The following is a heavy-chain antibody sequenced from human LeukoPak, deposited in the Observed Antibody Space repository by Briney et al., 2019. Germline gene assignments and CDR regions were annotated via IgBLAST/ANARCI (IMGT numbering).Heavy chain of an antibody. V-gene: IGHV4-59*01. CDR1: GGSISTYY. CDR2: IYNSGNT. CDR3: ARGATTVVTPEVLWYFDL. J-gene: IGHJ2*01. Sequence: SETLSLTCTVSGGSISTYYWNWIRQSPGKGLEWIGHIYNSGNTDYNPSLKSRVTMSVDTSKNQFSLKLTAVTAADTAVYYCARGATTVVTPEVLWYFDLWG. D-gene: IGHD4-23*01.